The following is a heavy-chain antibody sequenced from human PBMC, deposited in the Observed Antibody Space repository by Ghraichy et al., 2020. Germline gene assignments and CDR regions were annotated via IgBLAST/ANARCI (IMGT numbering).Heavy chain of an antibody. CDR1: GGSISSYY. Sequence: SQTLSLTCTVSGGSISSYYWSWIRQPPGKGLEWIGYIYYSGSTNYNPSLKSRVTISVDTSKNQFSLKLSSVTAADTAVYYCARRAVAGTMDWGQGTLVTVSS. D-gene: IGHD6-19*01. V-gene: IGHV4-59*01. CDR2: IYYSGST. J-gene: IGHJ4*02. CDR3: ARRAVAGTMD.